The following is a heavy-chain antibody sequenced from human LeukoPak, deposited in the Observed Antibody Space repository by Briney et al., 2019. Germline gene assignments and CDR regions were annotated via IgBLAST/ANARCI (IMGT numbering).Heavy chain of an antibody. J-gene: IGHJ2*01. D-gene: IGHD2-15*01. CDR2: IYYSGTT. V-gene: IGHV4-39*07. CDR1: GGSIISPSYY. Sequence: SETLSLTCSVSGGSIISPSYYWSLIRPPPGKGLEWIGSIYYSGTTWYNTSLQSRVTISVDTSRNDFSLKLRPVTATDTAVYYCSRRDCSHTDCFYWYFDLWGRGALLTVSS. CDR3: SRRDCSHTDCFYWYFDL.